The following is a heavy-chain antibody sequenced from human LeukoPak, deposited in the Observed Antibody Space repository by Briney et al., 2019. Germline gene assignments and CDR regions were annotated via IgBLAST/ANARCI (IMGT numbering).Heavy chain of an antibody. CDR2: ISSGSTI. V-gene: IGHV3-48*03. D-gene: IGHD1-26*01. J-gene: IGHJ4*02. CDR1: GFTFSSYE. CDR3: ARSVGQFDY. Sequence: PGGSLRLSCAASGFTFSSYEMNWVRQAPGKGLEWVSYISSGSTIYYADSVKGRFTISRDNAKNSLYLQMNSLRAEDTAVYYCARSVGQFDYWGQGTLVTVSS.